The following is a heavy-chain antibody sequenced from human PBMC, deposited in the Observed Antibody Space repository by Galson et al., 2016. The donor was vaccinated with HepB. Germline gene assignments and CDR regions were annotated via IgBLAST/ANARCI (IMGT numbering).Heavy chain of an antibody. CDR2: IGGSGDNT. D-gene: IGHD3-16*02. Sequence: SLRLSCAVSGFSFSTYAMSWVRQAPGKGLVWVSTIGGSGDNTYYADSVKGRFTISRDNSMNTLYPQMNSLRAEDTAVYYCAKDLLSDYVWGSYRFQDWGQGAPVTVSS. J-gene: IGHJ4*02. CDR1: GFSFSTYA. V-gene: IGHV3-23*01. CDR3: AKDLLSDYVWGSYRFQD.